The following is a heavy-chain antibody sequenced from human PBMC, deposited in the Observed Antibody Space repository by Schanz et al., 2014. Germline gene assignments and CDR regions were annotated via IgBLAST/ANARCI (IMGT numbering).Heavy chain of an antibody. J-gene: IGHJ4*02. Sequence: QVQLVESGGGVVQPGRSLRLSCAASGFTFSSYGMHWVRQAPGKGLEWVSTIYSSGSTYYTDSVKGRFTISRDNSRNTLYLQMSSLRAEDTAVYYCVKEGTVVSGYPRDHWGQGTLVTVSS. CDR1: GFTFSSYG. CDR2: IYSSGST. CDR3: VKEGTVVSGYPRDH. D-gene: IGHD2-2*01. V-gene: IGHV3-NL1*01.